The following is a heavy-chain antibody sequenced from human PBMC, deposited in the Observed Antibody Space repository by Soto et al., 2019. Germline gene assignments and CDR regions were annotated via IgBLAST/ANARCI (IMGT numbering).Heavy chain of an antibody. J-gene: IGHJ6*02. D-gene: IGHD2-15*01. V-gene: IGHV4-34*01. CDR3: ARGRGYCSGGSCYGYYYYYGMDV. CDR1: GGSFSGYY. CDR2: INHSGST. Sequence: SETLSLTCAVYGGSFSGYYWSWIRQPPGKGLEWIGEINHSGSTNYNPSLKSRVTISVDTSKNQFSLKLSSVTAADTAVYYCARGRGYCSGGSCYGYYYYYGMDVWGQGTTVTVYS.